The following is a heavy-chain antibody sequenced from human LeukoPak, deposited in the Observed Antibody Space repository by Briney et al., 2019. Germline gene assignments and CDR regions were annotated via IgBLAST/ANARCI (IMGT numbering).Heavy chain of an antibody. CDR2: ISSSGTTM. D-gene: IGHD6-19*01. Sequence: PGGSLRLSCAASGFTFSSYEMNWVRLAPGKGLEWVSYISSSGTTMYYADSVKGRFTISRDNAKNSLYLQMNSLRAEDTAVYYCARAVAGTGGGFFDYWGQGTLVTVSS. V-gene: IGHV3-48*03. CDR3: ARAVAGTGGGFFDY. J-gene: IGHJ4*02. CDR1: GFTFSSYE.